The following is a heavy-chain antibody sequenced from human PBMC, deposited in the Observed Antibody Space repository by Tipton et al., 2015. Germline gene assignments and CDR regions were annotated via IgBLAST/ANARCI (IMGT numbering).Heavy chain of an antibody. CDR1: GGSISSYY. D-gene: IGHD1-26*01. CDR3: ARHRFTGSFYDAFDI. J-gene: IGHJ3*02. V-gene: IGHV4-59*08. Sequence: PSLNCTVSGGSISSYYWSWIRQPPGKGLEWIGYIYYIGSTNYNPSLKSRVTISEETSKNHFSLKLSSVTAADTAVYYCARHRFTGSFYDAFDIWGQGTMVTVSS. CDR2: IYYIGST.